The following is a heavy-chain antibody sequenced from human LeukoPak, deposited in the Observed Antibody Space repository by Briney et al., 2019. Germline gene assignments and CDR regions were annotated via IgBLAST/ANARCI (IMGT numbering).Heavy chain of an antibody. J-gene: IGHJ4*02. V-gene: IGHV3-23*01. Sequence: GGSLRLSCAASGFTFSSYALSWVRQAPGEGLEWVSGISGTGERTSYADAVKGRFTISRDNSKNTVYLQMNSLRAEDTAVYYCANEIRPNDYWGQGTLVTVSS. CDR3: ANEIRPNDY. CDR1: GFTFSSYA. D-gene: IGHD4-17*01. CDR2: ISGTGERT.